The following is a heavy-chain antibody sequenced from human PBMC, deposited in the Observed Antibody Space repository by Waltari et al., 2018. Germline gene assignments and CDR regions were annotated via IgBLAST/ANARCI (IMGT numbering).Heavy chain of an antibody. CDR3: ARGSNGAFDY. Sequence: EVQLVESGGSLVQPGGSLRLPCAAYGFTFNSYWIYWIRQAPGKGREWVANIKGDGGEKYYVDSVKGRFTISRDNAKNSLYLEMNSLRAEDTAVYFCARGSNGAFDYWGQGTLVTVSS. CDR1: GFTFNSYW. V-gene: IGHV3-7*04. J-gene: IGHJ4*02. D-gene: IGHD3-10*01. CDR2: IKGDGGEK.